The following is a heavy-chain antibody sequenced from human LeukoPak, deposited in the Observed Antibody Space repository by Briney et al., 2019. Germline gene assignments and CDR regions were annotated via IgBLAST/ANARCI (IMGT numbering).Heavy chain of an antibody. Sequence: SDTQSLIRAVCGESYSGYYWSWAPDPPAKGLEWIGEINHSGSTNYNPSLKSRVTISVDTSKNQFSLKLSSVTAADTSVYYCAGDKYYYGSGSYYNVWGQGTLVTVSS. D-gene: IGHD3-10*01. CDR2: INHSGST. V-gene: IGHV4-34*01. CDR1: GESYSGYY. J-gene: IGHJ4*02. CDR3: AGDKYYYGSGSYYNV.